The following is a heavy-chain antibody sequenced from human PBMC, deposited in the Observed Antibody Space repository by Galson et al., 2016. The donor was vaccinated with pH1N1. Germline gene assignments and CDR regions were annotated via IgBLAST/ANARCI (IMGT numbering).Heavy chain of an antibody. Sequence: SLRLSCAASGFSFSSYWMRWVRQVPGKGLVWVSRINSDGSSTSYADSVEGRFTISRDNAKNTLYLQMDSLRAEDTAVYFCARARLFTTGDPTGYFDYWGQGTLVTASS. CDR1: GFSFSSYW. CDR3: ARARLFTTGDPTGYFDY. D-gene: IGHD1-1*01. V-gene: IGHV3-74*01. J-gene: IGHJ4*02. CDR2: INSDGSST.